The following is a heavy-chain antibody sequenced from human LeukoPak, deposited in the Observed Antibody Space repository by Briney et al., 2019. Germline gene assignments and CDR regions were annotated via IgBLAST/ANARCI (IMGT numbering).Heavy chain of an antibody. J-gene: IGHJ4*02. V-gene: IGHV1-2*02. CDR1: GYTFTGYY. D-gene: IGHD3-16*01. Sequence: ASVKVSCKASGYTFTGYYMHWVRQAPGRGLEWMGWINPNSGGTNYAQKFQGRVTMTRDTSISTAYMELSRLRSDDTAVYYCARDQKGEFHFDYWGQGTLVTVSS. CDR2: INPNSGGT. CDR3: ARDQKGEFHFDY.